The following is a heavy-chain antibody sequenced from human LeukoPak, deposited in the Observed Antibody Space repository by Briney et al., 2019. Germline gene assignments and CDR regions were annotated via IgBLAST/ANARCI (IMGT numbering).Heavy chain of an antibody. J-gene: IGHJ5*02. CDR2: ITGNGANI. V-gene: IGHV3-23*01. CDR1: GFTFSSYG. D-gene: IGHD3-10*01. Sequence: GGSLRLSCAASGFTFSSYGMSWVRQAPGKGLEWVSAITGNGANIFYADSVKGRFTISRDNSKNTMYLQMNSLRAEDTALYYCARDRSGSYPNWFDPWGQGTLVTVSS. CDR3: ARDRSGSYPNWFDP.